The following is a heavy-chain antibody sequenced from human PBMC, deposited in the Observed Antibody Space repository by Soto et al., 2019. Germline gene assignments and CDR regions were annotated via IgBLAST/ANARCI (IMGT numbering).Heavy chain of an antibody. V-gene: IGHV3-23*01. CDR1: GFPFRNNA. J-gene: IGHJ6*02. CDR2: ISGSGSST. CDR3: AKAVTISGSFYYGMDV. D-gene: IGHD3-3*01. Sequence: EVQLLESGGGLVQPGGSLRLSCAASGFPFRNNAMNWVRQAPGKGLEWVSGISGSGSSTYYADSVKGRFTISRDNSKNRMYLQVHSLRAEDTAAYYCAKAVTISGSFYYGMDVWGQGTTVTVSS.